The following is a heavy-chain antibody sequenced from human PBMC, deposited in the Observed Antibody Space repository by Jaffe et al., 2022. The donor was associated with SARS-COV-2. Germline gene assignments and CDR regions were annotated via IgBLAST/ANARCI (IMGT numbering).Heavy chain of an antibody. CDR3: ARQTIAYCGGDCYSEYFQH. V-gene: IGHV4-59*08. Sequence: QVQLQESGPGLVKPSETLSLTCTVSGGSISSYYWSWIRQPPGKGLEWIGYIYYSGSTNYNPSLKSRVTISVDTSKNQFSLKLSSVTAADTAVYYCARQTIAYCGGDCYSEYFQHWGQGTLVTVSS. CDR2: IYYSGST. J-gene: IGHJ1*01. CDR1: GGSISSYY. D-gene: IGHD2-21*02.